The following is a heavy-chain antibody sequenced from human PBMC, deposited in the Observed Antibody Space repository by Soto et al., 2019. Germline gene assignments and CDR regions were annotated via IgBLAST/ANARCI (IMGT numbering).Heavy chain of an antibody. CDR1: GYSIRSGYY. Sequence: SETLSLTCSVSGYSIRSGYYGGWLRQPPGKGVEWLGSIYHSGSTYYNPSLKSRVTISVDTSKNQFSLKLSSVTATDTAVYYCPGRSISGWYLDYWRQGPLGTVS. CDR2: IYHSGST. CDR3: PGRSISGWYLDY. D-gene: IGHD6-19*01. V-gene: IGHV4-38-2*01. J-gene: IGHJ4*02.